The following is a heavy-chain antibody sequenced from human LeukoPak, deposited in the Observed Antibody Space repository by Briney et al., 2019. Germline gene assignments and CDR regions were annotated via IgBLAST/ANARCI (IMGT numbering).Heavy chain of an antibody. CDR1: GFTFSSYS. Sequence: PGGSLRLSCAASGFTFSSYSMNWVRQAPGKGLEWVSSISSSSSYIYYADSVKGRFTISRDNAKNSLYLQMNSLRAEDTAVYYCASSEDYDILTGYPGDYWGQGTLVTVSS. J-gene: IGHJ4*02. CDR2: ISSSSSYI. D-gene: IGHD3-9*01. CDR3: ASSEDYDILTGYPGDY. V-gene: IGHV3-21*01.